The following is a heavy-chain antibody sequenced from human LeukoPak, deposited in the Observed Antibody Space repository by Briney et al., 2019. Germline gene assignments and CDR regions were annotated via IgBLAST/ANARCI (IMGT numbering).Heavy chain of an antibody. J-gene: IGHJ3*02. CDR2: INHSGST. CDR1: GGSFSGYY. Sequence: SETLSLTCAVYGGSFSGYYRSWIRQPPGKGLEWIGEINHSGSTNYNPSLKSRVTISVDTSKNQFSLKLSSVTAADTAVYYCARAPRYSSRRDAFDIWGQGTMVTVSS. CDR3: ARAPRYSSRRDAFDI. V-gene: IGHV4-34*01. D-gene: IGHD6-13*01.